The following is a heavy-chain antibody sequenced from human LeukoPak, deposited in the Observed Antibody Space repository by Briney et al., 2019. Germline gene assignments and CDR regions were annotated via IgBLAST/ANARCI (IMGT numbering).Heavy chain of an antibody. V-gene: IGHV5-51*01. D-gene: IGHD3-22*01. CDR3: ARHHLGYYDSNGYYYYFDN. CDR1: GSCFSYYW. Sequence: GASLEISCKGFGSCFSYYWIGWGRPMPGKGLGWGGIIYPGDSDTRYSPFFEGLITISDDKSSRTAYLQWSRLKASGTDMDYCARHHLGYYDSNGYYYYFDNWGQGTLVTVSS. J-gene: IGHJ4*02. CDR2: IYPGDSDT.